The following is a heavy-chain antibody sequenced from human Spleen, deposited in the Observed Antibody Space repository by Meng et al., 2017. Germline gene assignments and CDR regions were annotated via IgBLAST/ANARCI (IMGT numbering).Heavy chain of an antibody. CDR1: GYTFATFW. V-gene: IGHV5-51*01. CDR2: IYPGDPDT. Sequence: GESLKISCKGSGYTFATFWIGWVRQMPGKGLEWMGIIYPGDPDTRYGPSFQGQVTISADKSISTSYLQWSSLKASDTAMYYCARPRGRFYSGYAYYFDYWGQGTLVTVSS. J-gene: IGHJ4*02. D-gene: IGHD5-12*01. CDR3: ARPRGRFYSGYAYYFDY.